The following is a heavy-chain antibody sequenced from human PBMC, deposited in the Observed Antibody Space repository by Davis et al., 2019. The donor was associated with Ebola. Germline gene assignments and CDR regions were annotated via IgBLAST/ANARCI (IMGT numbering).Heavy chain of an antibody. V-gene: IGHV3-23*01. CDR3: ARSVDTPVVPYFDS. Sequence: GGSLRLSCAASGFTFGNYAMTWARQAPGKGLEWVSAVTSSGGGTYYADSVKGRFTISRDNSKNTQYLEMNRLRAEDTAVYYCARSVDTPVVPYFDSWGQGALVTVSS. CDR1: GFTFGNYA. D-gene: IGHD5-18*01. J-gene: IGHJ4*02. CDR2: VTSSGGGT.